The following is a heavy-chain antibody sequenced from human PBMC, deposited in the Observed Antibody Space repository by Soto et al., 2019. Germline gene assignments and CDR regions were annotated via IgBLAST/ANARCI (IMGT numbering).Heavy chain of an antibody. CDR1: GGSISSSSYY. CDR3: ATNSAYYYYYGMDV. Sequence: TLSLTCTVSGGSISSSSYYWGWIRQPPGRGLEWIGSIYYSGSTYYNPSLKRQVTISVDTSKNQFSLKLSSVTAADTAVYSCATNSAYYYYYGMDVWGQGTTVTVYS. J-gene: IGHJ6*02. CDR2: IYYSGST. V-gene: IGHV4-39*01. D-gene: IGHD7-27*01.